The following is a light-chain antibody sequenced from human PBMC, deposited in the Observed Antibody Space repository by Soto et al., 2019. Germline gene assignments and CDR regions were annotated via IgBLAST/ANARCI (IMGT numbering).Light chain of an antibody. Sequence: IVMTQSPATLSVSPGDRATLSCRASQSVNSNVAWYHQKPGQAPRLLIYGGSTRASGTPVRFSGSESGTEFTLTISSLQSEDFAVYYCQQYDDWPWKFGQGTKVDIK. CDR3: QQYDDWPWK. CDR2: GGS. CDR1: QSVNSN. V-gene: IGKV3-15*01. J-gene: IGKJ1*01.